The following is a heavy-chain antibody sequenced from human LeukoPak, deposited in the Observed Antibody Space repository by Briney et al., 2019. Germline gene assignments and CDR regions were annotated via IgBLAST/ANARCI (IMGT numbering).Heavy chain of an antibody. D-gene: IGHD3-9*01. V-gene: IGHV1-18*01. CDR3: ARTYYDILTGYYIPFDY. CDR1: GYTFTSYG. Sequence: ASVQVSCKASGYTFTSYGNSWVRQAPGQGLEWMGCISAYNGNTNYAQKLQGRVTMTTDTSTSTAYMELRSLRSDDTAVYYCARTYYDILTGYYIPFDYWGQGTLVTVSS. J-gene: IGHJ4*02. CDR2: ISAYNGNT.